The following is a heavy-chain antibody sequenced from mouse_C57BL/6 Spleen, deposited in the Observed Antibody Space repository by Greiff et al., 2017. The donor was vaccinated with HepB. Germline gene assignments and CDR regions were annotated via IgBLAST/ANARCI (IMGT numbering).Heavy chain of an antibody. CDR3: VKRSTTGAY. Sequence: EVQLQQSGPELVKPGASVKISCKASGYTFTDYYMNWVKQSHGKSLEWIGDINPNNGGTSYNQKFKGKATLTVDKSSSTAYMELRSLTSEDSAVYYCVKRSTTGAYWGQGTLVTVSA. V-gene: IGHV1-26*01. J-gene: IGHJ3*01. CDR2: INPNNGGT. D-gene: IGHD1-1*01. CDR1: GYTFTDYY.